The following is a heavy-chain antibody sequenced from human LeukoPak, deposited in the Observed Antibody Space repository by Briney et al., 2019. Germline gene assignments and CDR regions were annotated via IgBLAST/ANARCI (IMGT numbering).Heavy chain of an antibody. CDR3: ARFPSSWSLAFLTITNDAFDI. V-gene: IGHV4-34*01. D-gene: IGHD6-13*01. J-gene: IGHJ3*02. CDR2: INHSGST. CDR1: GGSFSGNY. Sequence: SETLSLTCAVYGGSFSGNYWSWIRQPPGKGLEWIGEINHSGSTNYNPSLKSRVSISVDTSKNQFSLKLSSVTAADTAVYYCARFPSSWSLAFLTITNDAFDIWGQGTMVTVSS.